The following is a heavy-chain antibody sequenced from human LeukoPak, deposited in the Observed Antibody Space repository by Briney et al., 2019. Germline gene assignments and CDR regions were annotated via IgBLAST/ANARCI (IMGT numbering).Heavy chain of an antibody. Sequence: GGSLRLSCAASRFTFSDYYMSWIRQAPGKGLEWVSYISSSGSTIYYADTVKGRFTISRDNAKNSLYLQMNSLRAEDTAVYYCARGSRKIPSDAFDIWGQGTMVTVSS. J-gene: IGHJ3*02. V-gene: IGHV3-11*04. CDR3: ARGSRKIPSDAFDI. CDR2: ISSSGSTI. CDR1: RFTFSDYY.